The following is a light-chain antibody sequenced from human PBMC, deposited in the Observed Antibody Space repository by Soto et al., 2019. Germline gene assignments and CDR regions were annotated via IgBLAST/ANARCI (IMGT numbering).Light chain of an antibody. CDR2: DAS. J-gene: IGKJ5*01. CDR3: QQRSVWPIT. CDR1: QGISSY. V-gene: IGKV1D-8*03. Sequence: VIWMTQSPSLLSASTGDRVTISCRMSQGISSYLARFQQKPGQSPRLLIYDASHRATGVPARFSGSGSGTDFTLTISGLEPEDFAVYYCQQRSVWPITFGQGTRLEIK.